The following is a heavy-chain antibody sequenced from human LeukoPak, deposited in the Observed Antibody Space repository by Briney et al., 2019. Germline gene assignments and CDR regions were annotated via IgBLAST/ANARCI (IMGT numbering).Heavy chain of an antibody. D-gene: IGHD3-9*01. CDR3: ARHLLKLRYFDYDNWFDP. CDR1: GYSFTSYW. J-gene: IGHJ5*02. Sequence: GESLQLPSKGSGYSFTSYWIGWVLQMPGKGLEWMGIIYPGDSDTRYSPSFQGQVTISADKSISTAYLQWSSLKASDTAMYYCARHLLKLRYFDYDNWFDPWGQGTVVTVSS. CDR2: IYPGDSDT. V-gene: IGHV5-51*01.